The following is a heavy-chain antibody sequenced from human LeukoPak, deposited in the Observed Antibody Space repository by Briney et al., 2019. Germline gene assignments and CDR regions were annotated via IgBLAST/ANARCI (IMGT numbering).Heavy chain of an antibody. D-gene: IGHD3-3*01. CDR1: GYTFTSYY. CDR3: ANLPPPGSAYRNFDY. J-gene: IGHJ4*02. Sequence: GASVKVSCKASGYTFTSYYMHWVRQAPGQGLEWMGIINPSGGSTSYAQKFQGRVTMTRNTSTSTVYMQLSSLRTEDPAVYSCANLPPPGSAYRNFDYWGQGTLVTVSS. V-gene: IGHV1-46*01. CDR2: INPSGGST.